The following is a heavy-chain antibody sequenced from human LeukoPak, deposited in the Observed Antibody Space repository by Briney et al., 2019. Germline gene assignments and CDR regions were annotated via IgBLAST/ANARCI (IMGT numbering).Heavy chain of an antibody. D-gene: IGHD1-14*01. J-gene: IGHJ4*02. CDR2: ISSSGSTI. CDR3: ARDRYHYFDY. CDR1: GFTVSSNY. V-gene: IGHV3-11*01. Sequence: GGSLRLSCAASGFTVSSNYMSWMRQAPGKGLEWVSYISSSGSTIYYADSVKGRFTISRDNAKNSLYLQMNSLRAEDTAVYYCARDRYHYFDYWAREPWSPSPQ.